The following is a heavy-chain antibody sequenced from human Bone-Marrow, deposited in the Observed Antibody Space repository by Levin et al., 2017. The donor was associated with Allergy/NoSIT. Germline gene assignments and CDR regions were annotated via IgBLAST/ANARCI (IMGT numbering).Heavy chain of an antibody. CDR2: IGSGSDT. V-gene: IGHV3-23*01. D-gene: IGHD3-16*01. J-gene: IGHJ5*02. Sequence: ASVKVSCAASGFTFSSYAMSWVRQTPGKGLEWVSTIGSGSDTHYAGSVKGRFTISRDNSKNTLYLQMNGLKAEDTALYYCAKYGHVGAARWSDPWGQGTLVTVSS. CDR1: GFTFSSYA. CDR3: AKYGHVGAARWSDP.